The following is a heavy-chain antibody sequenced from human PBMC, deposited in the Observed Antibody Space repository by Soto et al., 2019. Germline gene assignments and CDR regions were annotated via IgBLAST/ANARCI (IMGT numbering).Heavy chain of an antibody. CDR1: GFTFSSYA. Sequence: PGGSLRLSCAASGFTFSSYAMSWVRQAPGKGLEWVSAISGSGGSTYYADSVKGRFTISRDNSKNTLYLQMNSLRAEDTAVYYCAKALTGGARSFHYGMDVWGQGTTVTVSS. CDR3: AKALTGGARSFHYGMDV. V-gene: IGHV3-23*01. D-gene: IGHD1-26*01. J-gene: IGHJ6*02. CDR2: ISGSGGST.